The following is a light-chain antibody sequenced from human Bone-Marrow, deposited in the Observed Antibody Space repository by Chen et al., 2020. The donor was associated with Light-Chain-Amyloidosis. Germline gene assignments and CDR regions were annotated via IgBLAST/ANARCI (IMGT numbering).Light chain of an antibody. V-gene: IGLV3-21*02. J-gene: IGLJ3*02. CDR3: QVWDRSSDRPV. CDR2: DDS. Sequence: SYVLTPPSSVLVASGQTATIACGGNNIGSTSVHWYQQTPGQAPLLVVYDDSDRPSGIPGRLSGSNSGNTATLTISRVEAGDEADYYCQVWDRSSDRPVFGGGTKLTVL. CDR1: NIGSTS.